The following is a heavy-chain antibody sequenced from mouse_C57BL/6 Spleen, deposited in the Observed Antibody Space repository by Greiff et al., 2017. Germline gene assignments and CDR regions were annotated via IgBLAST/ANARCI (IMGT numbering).Heavy chain of an antibody. V-gene: IGHV1-66*01. CDR3: ARYSRLYAPDY. Sequence: QVQLKESGPELVKPGASVKISCKASGYSFTSYYIHWVKQRPGQGLEWIGWIYPGSGNTKYNEKFKGKATLTADTSSSTAYMQLSSLTSEDSAVYYCARYSRLYAPDYWGQGTSVTVSS. D-gene: IGHD2-3*01. CDR1: GYSFTSYY. J-gene: IGHJ4*01. CDR2: IYPGSGNT.